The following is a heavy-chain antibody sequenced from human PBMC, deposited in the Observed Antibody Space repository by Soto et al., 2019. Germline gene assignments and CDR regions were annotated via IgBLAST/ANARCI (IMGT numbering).Heavy chain of an antibody. J-gene: IGHJ4*02. V-gene: IGHV3-23*01. D-gene: IGHD3-22*01. Sequence: EVQLLESRGGLVQPGGSLRLSCTASGFTFSTYGMSWVRQAPGKGLEWVSSLSGDGTTTYYIDSVKGRFTISRDNSRNTLSLQMNSLRTEDTAVYYCAKDISFDTSAYNYWGQGILVTVSS. CDR1: GFTFSTYG. CDR2: LSGDGTTT. CDR3: AKDISFDTSAYNY.